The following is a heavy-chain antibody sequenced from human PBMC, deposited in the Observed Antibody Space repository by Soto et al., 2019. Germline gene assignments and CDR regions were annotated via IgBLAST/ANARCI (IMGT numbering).Heavy chain of an antibody. CDR2: RWSDGSKK. CDR1: GFPFSSSV. D-gene: IGHD3-3*01. J-gene: IGHJ6*02. Sequence: QVQLVESGGGVVQPGRSLRLSCAASGFPFSSSVMHWVRQAPGRGLEGVAVRWSDGSKKDYADTATGRFASSRYKSINTLYLQMSGLSAEDTDVYYCARELIWIGSRDALDVWGQWTTVTVSS. CDR3: ARELIWIGSRDALDV. V-gene: IGHV3-33*01.